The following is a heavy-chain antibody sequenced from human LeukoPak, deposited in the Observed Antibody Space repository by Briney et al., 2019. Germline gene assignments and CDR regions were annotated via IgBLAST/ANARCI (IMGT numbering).Heavy chain of an antibody. V-gene: IGHV3-23*01. CDR2: ISGSGGST. CDR1: GFTFSSYA. J-gene: IGHJ4*02. D-gene: IGHD3-16*02. CDR3: AKGPGRLRLGELSLSPIDH. Sequence: PGGSLRLSCAASGFTFSSYAMSWVRQAPGKGLEWVSAISGSGGSTYYADSVKGRFTISRDNSKNTLYLQMNSLRAEDTAVYYCAKGPGRLRLGELSLSPIDHWGQGTLVTVSS.